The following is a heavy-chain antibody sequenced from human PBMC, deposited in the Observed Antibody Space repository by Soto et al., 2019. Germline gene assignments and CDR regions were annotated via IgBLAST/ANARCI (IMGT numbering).Heavy chain of an antibody. V-gene: IGHV3-21*01. J-gene: IGHJ6*02. CDR2: ISSSSSYI. D-gene: IGHD5-12*01. CDR3: ARSDAEMATILLQDYYYYGMDV. Sequence: KTGGSLRLSCAASGFTFSSYSMNWVRQVPGKGLEWVSSISSSSSYIYYADSVKGRFTISRDNAKNSLYLQMNSLRAEDTAVYYCARSDAEMATILLQDYYYYGMDVWGQGTTVTVSS. CDR1: GFTFSSYS.